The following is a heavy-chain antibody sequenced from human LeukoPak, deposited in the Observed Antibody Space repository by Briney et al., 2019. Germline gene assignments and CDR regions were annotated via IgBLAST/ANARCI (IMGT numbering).Heavy chain of an antibody. CDR3: ARGGPFPSGSSSREYYLDY. CDR2: RSIYNGNT. D-gene: IGHD6-6*01. CDR1: GGTFSSYA. J-gene: IGHJ4*02. Sequence: ASVKVSCKASGGTFSSYAISWVRQAPGQGLEWMGWRSIYNGNTDYKLQGRVTMTTDTSTSTAYMEVRSLRSDDTAVYYCARGGPFPSGSSSREYYLDYWGQGTLVTVSS. V-gene: IGHV1-18*01.